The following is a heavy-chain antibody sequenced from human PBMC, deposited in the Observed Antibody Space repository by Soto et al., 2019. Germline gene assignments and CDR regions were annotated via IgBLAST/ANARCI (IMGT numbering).Heavy chain of an antibody. V-gene: IGHV3-7*05. D-gene: IGHD6-19*01. J-gene: IGHJ6*02. CDR1: ELTFNTYC. CDR2: IKDDGSEK. Sequence: EVQLVESGGGLVQPGASLRLSCLASELTFNTYCMNWVRQASGRGLEWVANIKDDGSEKNYVDSVKGRFTISRDNAKNSLYLQMNSLIGEDTAVYFCARDWGTPGRGSAVGYYYHYGMDVWGQGTTVTVS. CDR3: ARDWGTPGRGSAVGYYYHYGMDV.